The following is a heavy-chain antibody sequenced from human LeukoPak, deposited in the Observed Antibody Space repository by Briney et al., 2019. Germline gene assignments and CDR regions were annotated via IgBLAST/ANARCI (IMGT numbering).Heavy chain of an antibody. D-gene: IGHD3-3*01. CDR2: VNRDGSST. J-gene: IGHJ4*02. Sequence: GGSLRLSCAASGFTSSDYWMHWVRQVPGQGLVWVSRVNRDGSSTTYADSVKGRFTISRDNSKNTLYLHMNSLRAEDTAVYYCVRDKMDDAFWSACDYFDLWGQGTLVTVSS. CDR3: VRDKMDDAFWSACDYFDL. V-gene: IGHV3-74*03. CDR1: GFTSSDYW.